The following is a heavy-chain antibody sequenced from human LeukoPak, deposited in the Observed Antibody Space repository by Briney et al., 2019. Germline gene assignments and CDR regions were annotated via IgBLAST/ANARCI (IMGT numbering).Heavy chain of an antibody. CDR3: ARAGGYCSSTSCYGHYYYYYGMDV. CDR2: ITGSSRST. J-gene: IGHJ6*02. Sequence: PGGSLRLSCAASGFTFSSYAMSWVRQAPGKGLEWVSTITGSSRSTYYADSVRGRFTISRDNSKNTLYLQMNSLRAEDTAVYYCARAGGYCSSTSCYGHYYYYYGMDVWGQGTAVTVSS. V-gene: IGHV3-23*01. D-gene: IGHD2-2*01. CDR1: GFTFSSYA.